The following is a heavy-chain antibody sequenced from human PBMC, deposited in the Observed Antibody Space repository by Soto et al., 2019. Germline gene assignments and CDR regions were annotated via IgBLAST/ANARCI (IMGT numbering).Heavy chain of an antibody. V-gene: IGHV3-33*01. CDR3: AREKVGEMPTRAFDI. CDR1: GFTFSDFG. Sequence: QVQLVESGGGVVQPGRSLRLSCVVSGFTFSDFGMHWVRQAPGKGLEWVAIIWYDGSDKFYADSVKGRFTISRDNSENTVYLEMNSLRAEDTAVYYCAREKVGEMPTRAFDIWGQGTMVTVSS. CDR2: IWYDGSDK. J-gene: IGHJ3*02. D-gene: IGHD3-3*01.